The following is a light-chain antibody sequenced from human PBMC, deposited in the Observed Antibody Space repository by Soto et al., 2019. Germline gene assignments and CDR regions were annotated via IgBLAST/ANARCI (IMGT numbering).Light chain of an antibody. J-gene: IGKJ1*01. CDR2: GAS. Sequence: EIVLTQSPGTLSLSPGERATLSCRASQSVSSSNLAWYHQKPGQAPRLLIFGASSRATGIPDRFSGSGSGTDFTLTISRLEPEDFAVYYCQQYGGSSWTFGQGTKVDI. CDR1: QSVSSSN. V-gene: IGKV3-20*01. CDR3: QQYGGSSWT.